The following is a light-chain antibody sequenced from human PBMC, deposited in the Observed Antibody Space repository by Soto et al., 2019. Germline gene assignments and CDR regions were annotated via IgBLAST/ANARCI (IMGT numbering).Light chain of an antibody. CDR3: PSWDASLNGYV. Sequence: QLVLTQPPSASGTPGQRVTISCSGSSSNIGSKTVNWYQQLPGTVPKLLMYNSYQRPSGVPYRFSASKSGTSASLAISGLQSDDEADYYCPSWDASLNGYVFGPGTKLTVL. CDR2: NSY. V-gene: IGLV1-44*01. CDR1: SSNIGSKT. J-gene: IGLJ1*01.